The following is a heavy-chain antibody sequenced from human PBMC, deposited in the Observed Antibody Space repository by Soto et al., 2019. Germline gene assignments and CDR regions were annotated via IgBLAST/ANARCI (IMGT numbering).Heavy chain of an antibody. CDR2: ISSSSSTI. CDR3: VRGLAVTTTGPNCDD. CDR1: GFTFSSYS. Sequence: EVQLVESWGGLVQPGGSMRLSCVVSGFTFSSYSMNWVRQDPGKGLEWVSYISSSSSTIYYADSVKGRFTISRDNAKNSLYLQMNSLRAEDTAVYYCVRGLAVTTTGPNCDDWGQGTLVTVSS. D-gene: IGHD3-22*01. V-gene: IGHV3-48*01. J-gene: IGHJ4*02.